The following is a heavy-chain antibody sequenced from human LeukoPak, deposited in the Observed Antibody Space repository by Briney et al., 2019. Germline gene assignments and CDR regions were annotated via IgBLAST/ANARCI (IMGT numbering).Heavy chain of an antibody. CDR2: IYYSGST. V-gene: IGHV4-59*01. CDR1: GGSFSGYY. Sequence: KPSETLSLTCAVYGGSFSGYYWSWIRQPPGKGLEWIGYIYYSGSTNYNPSLKSRVTISVDTSKNQFSLKLSSVTAADTAVYYCAREASSSWYHYYGMDVWGQGTTATVSS. CDR3: AREASSSWYHYYGMDV. J-gene: IGHJ6*02. D-gene: IGHD6-13*01.